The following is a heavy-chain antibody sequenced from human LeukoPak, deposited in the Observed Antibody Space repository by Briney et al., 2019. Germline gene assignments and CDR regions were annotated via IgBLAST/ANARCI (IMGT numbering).Heavy chain of an antibody. Sequence: SGGSLRLSCAASGFTFNTYAMNWVRLAPGKGLEWVSSIISSSGYLYSADSMRGRFIISRDNAKNSLYLQMSSLRAEDTGVYYCARSTGGYDFGYYFDYWGQGTLVTVSS. V-gene: IGHV3-21*06. J-gene: IGHJ4*02. CDR3: ARSTGGYDFGYYFDY. CDR1: GFTFNTYA. CDR2: IISSSGYL. D-gene: IGHD5-12*01.